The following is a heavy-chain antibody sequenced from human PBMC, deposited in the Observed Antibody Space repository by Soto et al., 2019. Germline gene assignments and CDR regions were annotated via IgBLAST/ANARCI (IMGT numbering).Heavy chain of an antibody. CDR1: GFTFSSYA. Sequence: GGSLRLSCAASGFTFSSYAMSWVRQAPGKGLEWVSAISGSGGSTYYADSVKGRFTISRDNSKNTLYLQMNSLRAEDTAVYYCAKDLILTFDDTVNGPNYFDYWGQGTLVTVSS. D-gene: IGHD3-10*01. V-gene: IGHV3-23*01. CDR3: AKDLILTFDDTVNGPNYFDY. CDR2: ISGSGGST. J-gene: IGHJ4*02.